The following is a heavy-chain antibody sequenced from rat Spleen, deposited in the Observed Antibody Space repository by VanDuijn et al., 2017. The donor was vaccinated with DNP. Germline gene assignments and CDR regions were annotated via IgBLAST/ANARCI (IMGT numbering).Heavy chain of an antibody. CDR1: GFTFSSYW. D-gene: IGHD1-4*01. CDR2: ISTSGSRA. Sequence: EVQLVESGGDLVQPGRSLKLSCAASGFTFSSYWMYWIRQAPGKGLEWVATISTSGSRAYYPDSVKGRFTISRDDAKSSLYLQMNSLKSEDTATYYCAISRLPGYYPFACWGQGTLVTVSS. J-gene: IGHJ3*01. CDR3: AISRLPGYYPFAC. V-gene: IGHV5-58*01.